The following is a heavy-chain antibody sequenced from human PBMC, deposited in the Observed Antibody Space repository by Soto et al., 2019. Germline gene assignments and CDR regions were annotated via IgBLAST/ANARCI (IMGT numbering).Heavy chain of an antibody. CDR2: ISAYNGNT. CDR1: GYTFTSYG. J-gene: IGHJ4*02. CDR3: ARDGDYDILTGYYTPCAY. V-gene: IGHV1-18*01. D-gene: IGHD3-9*01. Sequence: ASVKVSCKASGYTFTSYGISWVRQAPGQGLEWMGWISAYNGNTNYAQKLQGRVTMTTHTSTSTAYMELRSLRSDDTAVYYCARDGDYDILTGYYTPCAYWGQGTLVTVSS.